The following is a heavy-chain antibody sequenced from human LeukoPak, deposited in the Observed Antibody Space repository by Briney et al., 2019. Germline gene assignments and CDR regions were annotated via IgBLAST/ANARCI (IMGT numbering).Heavy chain of an antibody. Sequence: GGSLRLSCAASGFTFSSYSMNWVRQAPGKGLEWVSSISTSSTYIYYADSVRGRFTISRDNAKNSLYLQMNSLRAEDTAVYYCARDPPFIIGTTFFDYWGQGTLVSVSS. V-gene: IGHV3-21*01. J-gene: IGHJ4*02. D-gene: IGHD1-20*01. CDR2: ISTSSTYI. CDR1: GFTFSSYS. CDR3: ARDPPFIIGTTFFDY.